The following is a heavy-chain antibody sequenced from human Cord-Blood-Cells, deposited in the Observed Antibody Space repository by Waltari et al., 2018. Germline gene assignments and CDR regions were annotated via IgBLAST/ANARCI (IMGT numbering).Heavy chain of an antibody. V-gene: IGHV4-34*01. CDR3: ARGRLLRSTRNWFDP. J-gene: IGHJ5*02. CDR1: GGSFSGYY. D-gene: IGHD2-2*01. Sequence: QVQLQQWGAGLLKPSETLSLTCAVYGGSFSGYYWRWVRQTPGKGLEWIGEINHSGSTHYNPSLKGLVTISVDTSNNQLSRKLCSVTAADTAVYYCARGRLLRSTRNWFDPWGQGTLVTVSS. CDR2: INHSGST.